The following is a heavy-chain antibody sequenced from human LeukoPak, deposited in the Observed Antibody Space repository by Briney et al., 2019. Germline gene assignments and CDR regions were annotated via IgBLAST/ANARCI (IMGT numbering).Heavy chain of an antibody. Sequence: ASVKVSCKASGGTFSSYAISWVRQAPGQGLEWMGRIIPIFGTANYAQRFQGRVTITTDESTSTAYMELRILRSEDTAVYYCAGGSGYDTVRFNYWGQGTLVTVSS. D-gene: IGHD3-3*01. V-gene: IGHV1-69*05. CDR1: GGTFSSYA. J-gene: IGHJ4*02. CDR2: IIPIFGTA. CDR3: AGGSGYDTVRFNY.